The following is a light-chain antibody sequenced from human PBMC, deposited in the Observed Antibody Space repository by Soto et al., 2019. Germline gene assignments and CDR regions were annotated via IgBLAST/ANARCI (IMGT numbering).Light chain of an antibody. CDR3: MQGTHWPPYT. CDR2: KFS. V-gene: IGKV2-30*01. J-gene: IGKJ2*01. Sequence: DVVMTQSPLSLPVTLGQPASISCRSSQSLAYSDGNTYLNWFQQRPGQAPRRLIYKFSNRDSVVPDRFSGSGSGTDFKLKSSRVDAEDVGVYYCMQGTHWPPYTFGQGTKREIK. CDR1: QSLAYSDGNTY.